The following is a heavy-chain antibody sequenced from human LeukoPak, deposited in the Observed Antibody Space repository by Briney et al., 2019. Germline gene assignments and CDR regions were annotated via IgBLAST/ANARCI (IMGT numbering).Heavy chain of an antibody. D-gene: IGHD5-18*01. CDR2: ISYSGGST. CDR3: AKGAGIQVWLLFDC. J-gene: IGHJ4*02. Sequence: GGSLRLSCAASGFTFNTYAMNWVRQAPGKGLEWVSSISYSGGSTYYADPVKGRFTIPRDNSRNTLYLQMNSLRAEDTAVYYCAKGAGIQVWLLFDCWGQGSLVTVSS. V-gene: IGHV3-23*01. CDR1: GFTFNTYA.